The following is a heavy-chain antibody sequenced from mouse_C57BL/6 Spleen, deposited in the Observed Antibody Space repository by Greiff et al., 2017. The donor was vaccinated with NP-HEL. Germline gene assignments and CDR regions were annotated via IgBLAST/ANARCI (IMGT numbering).Heavy chain of an antibody. CDR3: ARLDDYDWYFDV. J-gene: IGHJ1*03. CDR2: IYPGDGDT. D-gene: IGHD2-4*01. Sequence: VQLQQSGPELVKPGASVKISCKASGYAFSSSWMNWVKQRPGKGLEWIGRIYPGDGDTNYNGKFKGKATLTADKSSSTAYMQLSSLTSEDSAVYFCARLDDYDWYFDVWGTGTTVTVSS. CDR1: GYAFSSSW. V-gene: IGHV1-82*01.